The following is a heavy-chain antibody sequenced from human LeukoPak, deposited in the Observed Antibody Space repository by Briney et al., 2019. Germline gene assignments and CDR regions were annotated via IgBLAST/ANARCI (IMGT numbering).Heavy chain of an antibody. D-gene: IGHD3-3*01. V-gene: IGHV3-23*01. J-gene: IGHJ4*02. CDR2: ISGSGGST. CDR1: GFTFSSYA. CDR3: AKLPPPGYYDFWSGEGYFDY. Sequence: GGSLRLSCAASGFTFSSYAMSWVRQAPGKGLEWVSAISGSGGSTYYADSVKGRFTISRDNSKNTLYLQMNSLRAEDTAVYYCAKLPPPGYYDFWSGEGYFDYWGQGTLVTVSS.